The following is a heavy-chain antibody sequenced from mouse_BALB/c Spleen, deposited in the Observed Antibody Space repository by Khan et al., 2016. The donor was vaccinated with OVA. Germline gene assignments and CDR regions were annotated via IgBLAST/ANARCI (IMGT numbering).Heavy chain of an antibody. CDR1: GFTFSSYS. CDR2: ISSGGDYT. V-gene: IGHV5-6*01. CDR3: ADHLTGSFAY. D-gene: IGHD4-1*01. J-gene: IGHJ3*01. Sequence: EVELVESGGDLVKPGGSLKLSCAASGFTFSSYSMSWVRQTPDKRLEWGASISSGGDYTYYPASVKGRFTISRDNAKNTLYLQMSDLKSEDTAMYYCADHLTGSFAYWGQGTLVTVSA.